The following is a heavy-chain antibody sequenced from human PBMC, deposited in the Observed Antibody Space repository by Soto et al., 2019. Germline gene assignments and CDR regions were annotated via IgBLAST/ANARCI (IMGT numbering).Heavy chain of an antibody. V-gene: IGHV4-34*01. CDR3: ARGKGQGLLVRPKGFAP. Sequence: SETLSLTCAVYGGSFSGYFWQWIRQFPGKGLEWIGEINHNGDNNYNPSLKSRVTISVDTSKNQFSLKLNSVTAADTAVYSCARGKGQGLLVRPKGFAPWGRGTLVTVSS. CDR1: GGSFSGYF. CDR2: INHNGDN. D-gene: IGHD2-8*01. J-gene: IGHJ5*02.